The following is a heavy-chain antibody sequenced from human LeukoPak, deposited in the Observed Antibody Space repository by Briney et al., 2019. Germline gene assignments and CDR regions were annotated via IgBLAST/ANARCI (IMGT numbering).Heavy chain of an antibody. CDR2: ISGSGGSS. Sequence: GGSLRLSCAASGFTFSSYAMSWVRQAPGKELEWVSAISGSGGSSYYADSVEGRFTISRDNSKNTLYLQMNSLRAEDTAVYYCAKTRLAAALPTFDYWGQGTLVTVSS. CDR1: GFTFSSYA. CDR3: AKTRLAAALPTFDY. V-gene: IGHV3-23*01. D-gene: IGHD6-13*01. J-gene: IGHJ4*02.